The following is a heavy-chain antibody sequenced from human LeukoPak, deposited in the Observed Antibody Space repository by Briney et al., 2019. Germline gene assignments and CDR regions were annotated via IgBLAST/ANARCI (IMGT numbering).Heavy chain of an antibody. D-gene: IGHD3-3*01. CDR3: AREGYDFWSGYSGPAQNWFDP. Sequence: SETLSLTCTVSGGSISSGNYYWAWIRQPAGKGLEWLGRIFTSGSTNYNPSLKSRVTISVDTSKNQFSLKLSSVTAADTAVYYCAREGYDFWSGYSGPAQNWFDPWGQGTLVTVSS. CDR2: IFTSGST. J-gene: IGHJ5*02. CDR1: GGSISSGNYY. V-gene: IGHV4-61*02.